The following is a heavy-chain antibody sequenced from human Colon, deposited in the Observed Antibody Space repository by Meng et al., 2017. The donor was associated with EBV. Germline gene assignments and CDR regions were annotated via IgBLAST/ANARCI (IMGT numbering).Heavy chain of an antibody. Sequence: VQLQQWGAGLLKPSETLSLSCTVYGGSLSDSYLTWIRQPPGKGLEWIGEINHVGSTTYNPSLKSRVTISVDTSKNQFSLKLSSVTAADAAVYYCASSDCSGGTCYLDCWGQGTLVTVSS. D-gene: IGHD2-15*01. J-gene: IGHJ4*02. CDR1: GGSLSDSY. CDR3: ASSDCSGGTCYLDC. CDR2: INHVGST. V-gene: IGHV4-34*01.